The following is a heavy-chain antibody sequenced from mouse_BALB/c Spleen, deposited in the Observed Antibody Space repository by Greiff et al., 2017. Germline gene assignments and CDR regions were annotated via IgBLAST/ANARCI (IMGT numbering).Heavy chain of an antibody. J-gene: IGHJ2*01. CDR2: IDPENGDT. CDR3: NAYYYGSPFDY. D-gene: IGHD1-1*01. Sequence: VQLQQSGAELVRSGASVKLSCTASGFNIKDYYMHWVKQRPEQGLEWIGWIDPENGDTEYAPKFQGKATMTADTSSNTAYLQLSSLTSEDTAVYYCNAYYYGSPFDYWGQGTTLTVSS. V-gene: IGHV14-4*02. CDR1: GFNIKDYY.